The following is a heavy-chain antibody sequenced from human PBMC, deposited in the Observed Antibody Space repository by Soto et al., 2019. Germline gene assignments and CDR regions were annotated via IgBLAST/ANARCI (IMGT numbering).Heavy chain of an antibody. V-gene: IGHV3-23*01. CDR1: GFTFSSYA. J-gene: IGHJ6*02. CDR3: ARYIPGVRYYGMDV. CDR2: IGESGTPT. Sequence: GGSLRLSCAASGFTFSSYAMKWVRQAPGKGLEWVSLIGESGTPTYYADSVKGRYTISRDNSGNTLFLEMYSLRAEDTAVYYCARYIPGVRYYGMDVWGQGTTVTVSS. D-gene: IGHD2-2*01.